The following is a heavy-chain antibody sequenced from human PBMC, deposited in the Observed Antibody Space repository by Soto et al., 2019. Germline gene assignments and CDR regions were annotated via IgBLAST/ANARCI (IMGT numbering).Heavy chain of an antibody. Sequence: GGSLRLSCAASGCTFSSYGMHWVRQAPGKGLEWVAVIWYDGSNKYYADSVKGRFTISRDNSKNTLYLQMNSLRAEDTAVYYCARVRVTMVRGVEVYYYYGMDVWGQGTTVTVSS. D-gene: IGHD3-10*01. CDR1: GCTFSSYG. CDR2: IWYDGSNK. J-gene: IGHJ6*02. CDR3: ARVRVTMVRGVEVYYYYGMDV. V-gene: IGHV3-33*01.